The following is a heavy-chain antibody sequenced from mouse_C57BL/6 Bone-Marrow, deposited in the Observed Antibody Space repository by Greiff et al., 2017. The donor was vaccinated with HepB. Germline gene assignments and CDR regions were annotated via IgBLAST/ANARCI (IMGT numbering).Heavy chain of an antibody. V-gene: IGHV5-12*01. CDR1: GFTFSDYY. J-gene: IGHJ2*01. CDR2: ISNGGGST. CDR3: ARGALTTVARGFDY. Sequence: EVMLVESGGGLVQPGGSLKLSCAASGFTFSDYYMYWVRQTPEKRLEWVAYISNGGGSTYYPDTVKGRFTISRDNAKNTLYLQMSRLKSEDTAMYYCARGALTTVARGFDYWGQGTTLTVSS. D-gene: IGHD1-1*01.